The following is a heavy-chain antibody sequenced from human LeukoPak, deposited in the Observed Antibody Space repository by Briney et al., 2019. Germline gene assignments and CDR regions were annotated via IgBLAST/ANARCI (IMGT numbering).Heavy chain of an antibody. CDR3: AMPIHYYDSSGYAVEYFQH. Sequence: GGSLRLSCAVSGFTFSGFWMSWSRQAPGKGLEWVASINSDGSEGYYADVVKGRFTISRDNAKNSLYLQINSLRAEDTAVYYCAMPIHYYDSSGYAVEYFQHWGQGTLVTVSS. D-gene: IGHD3-22*01. J-gene: IGHJ1*01. CDR2: INSDGSEG. CDR1: GFTFSGFW. V-gene: IGHV3-7*03.